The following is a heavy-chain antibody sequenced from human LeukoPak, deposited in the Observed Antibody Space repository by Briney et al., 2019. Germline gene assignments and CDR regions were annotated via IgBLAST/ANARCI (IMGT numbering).Heavy chain of an antibody. CDR2: IKQDGSEK. V-gene: IGHV3-7*01. CDR1: GFTFSSNW. Sequence: GGSLRLSCAASGFTFSSNWMSWVRQPPGKRLDWVATIKQDGSEKYYVDSVKGRFTISRDNAKHPLYLQMNSLRAEDTAVYYCARRGRFWSGNYYYYMDVWGKGTTVTVSS. J-gene: IGHJ6*03. D-gene: IGHD3-3*01. CDR3: ARRGRFWSGNYYYYMDV.